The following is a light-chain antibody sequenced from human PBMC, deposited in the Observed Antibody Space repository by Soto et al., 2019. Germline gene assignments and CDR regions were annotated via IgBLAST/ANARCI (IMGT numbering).Light chain of an antibody. V-gene: IGKV1-5*01. Sequence: DIQMTQSPSTLSASVGYRVTITCRASQSISSWLAWYQQKPGKAPKLLIYDASSLESGVPSRFSGSGSGTHFVLTISNFQPEDSATYFCQQTYTNPQTFGQGTKVDIK. CDR2: DAS. CDR1: QSISSW. CDR3: QQTYTNPQT. J-gene: IGKJ1*01.